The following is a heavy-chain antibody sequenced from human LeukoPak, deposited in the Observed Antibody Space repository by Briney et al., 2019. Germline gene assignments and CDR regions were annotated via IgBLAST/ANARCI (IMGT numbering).Heavy chain of an antibody. V-gene: IGHV4-34*01. CDR2: INHSGST. Sequence: SETLSLTCTVSGGSISSYYWSWIRQPPGKGLEWIGEINHSGSTNYNPSLKSRVTISVDTSKNQFSLKLSSVTAADTAVYYCARGRGNTYYYDSSGYYLRYWGQGTLVTVSS. CDR1: GGSISSYY. D-gene: IGHD3-22*01. J-gene: IGHJ4*02. CDR3: ARGRGNTYYYDSSGYYLRY.